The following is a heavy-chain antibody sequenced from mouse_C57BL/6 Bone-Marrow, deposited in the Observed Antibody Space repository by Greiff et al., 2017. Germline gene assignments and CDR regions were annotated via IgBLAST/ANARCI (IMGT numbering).Heavy chain of an antibody. Sequence: EVQLQQSGAELVRPGASVKLSCTASGFNIKDDYMHWVKQRPEQGLEWIGWIDPENGDTEYASKFQGKATITADTSSNTAYLQLSSLTSEDTAVYYGTTKGGGYWGQGTTLTVSS. CDR2: IDPENGDT. CDR1: GFNIKDDY. V-gene: IGHV14-4*01. J-gene: IGHJ2*01. CDR3: TTKGGGY.